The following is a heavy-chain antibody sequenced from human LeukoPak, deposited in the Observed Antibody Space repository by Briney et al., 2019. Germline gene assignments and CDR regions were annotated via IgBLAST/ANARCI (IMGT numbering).Heavy chain of an antibody. CDR3: ARERSIVATIEYAFDI. J-gene: IGHJ3*02. D-gene: IGHD5-12*01. CDR2: IYYSGST. Sequence: PSETLSLTCTVSGYSISSGYYWGWIRQPPGKGLEWIGYIYYSGSTNYNPSLKSRVTISVDTSKNQFSLKLSSVTAADTAVYYCARERSIVATIEYAFDIWGQGTMVTVSS. CDR1: GYSISSGYY. V-gene: IGHV4-61*01.